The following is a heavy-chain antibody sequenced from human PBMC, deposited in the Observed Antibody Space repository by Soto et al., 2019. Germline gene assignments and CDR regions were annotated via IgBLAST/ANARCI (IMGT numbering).Heavy chain of an antibody. V-gene: IGHV3-23*01. CDR1: GFTFSSYA. CDR2: ISGSGGST. D-gene: IGHD3-22*01. CDR3: AKADTSAGYYDTSGYHQIDY. J-gene: IGHJ4*02. Sequence: GGSLRLSCAASGFTFSSYAMSWVRQAPGKGLEWVSVISGSGGSTYYADSVKGRFTISRDNSKNTLYLQVNSLRAEDTAVYYCAKADTSAGYYDTSGYHQIDYWGQGTLVTVSS.